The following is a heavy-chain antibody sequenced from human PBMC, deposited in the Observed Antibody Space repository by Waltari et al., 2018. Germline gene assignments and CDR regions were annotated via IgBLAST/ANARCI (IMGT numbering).Heavy chain of an antibody. CDR2: MYYSGSP. CDR1: GASITSHY. D-gene: IGHD6-13*01. Sequence: QVQLQESGPGLVKPSETLSLTCTVSGASITSHYWSWIRQPPGKGLEWIGYMYYSGSPNYNPSLKSRVTISVDTSKNQFSLKLSSVTAADTAVYYCAGHAGAFFSSLDYWGQGNLVTISS. CDR3: AGHAGAFFSSLDY. V-gene: IGHV4-59*11. J-gene: IGHJ4*02.